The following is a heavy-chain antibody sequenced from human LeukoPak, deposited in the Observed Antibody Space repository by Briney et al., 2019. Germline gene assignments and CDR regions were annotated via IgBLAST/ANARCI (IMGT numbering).Heavy chain of an antibody. Sequence: SETLSLTCAVYGGSFSGYYWSWIRQPPGKGLEWIGEINHSGSTNYNPSLKSRVTISVDTSKNQFSLKLSSVTAADTAVYYCARGRGARYYDFWSGSAKRPDIPAYFDYWGQGTLVTVSS. CDR3: ARGRGARYYDFWSGSAKRPDIPAYFDY. D-gene: IGHD3-3*01. J-gene: IGHJ4*02. CDR2: INHSGST. V-gene: IGHV4-34*01. CDR1: GGSFSGYY.